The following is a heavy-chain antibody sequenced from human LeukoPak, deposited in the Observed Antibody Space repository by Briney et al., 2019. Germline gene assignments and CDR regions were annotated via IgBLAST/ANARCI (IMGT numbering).Heavy chain of an antibody. D-gene: IGHD6-19*01. CDR2: ISGSGGST. V-gene: IGHV3-23*01. CDR3: AKVQIPGIAVAGNVGYFDY. CDR1: GFTFSSYG. Sequence: PGGSLRLSCAASGFTFSSYGMSWVRQAPGKGLEWVSAISGSGGSTYYADSVKGRFTISRDNSKNTLYLQMNSLRAEDTAVYYCAKVQIPGIAVAGNVGYFDYWGQGTLVTVSS. J-gene: IGHJ4*02.